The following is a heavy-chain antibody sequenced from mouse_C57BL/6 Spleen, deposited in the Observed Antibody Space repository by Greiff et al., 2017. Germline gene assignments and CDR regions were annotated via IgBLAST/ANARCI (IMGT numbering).Heavy chain of an antibody. CDR2: ISSGCSTI. V-gene: IGHV5-17*01. CDR1: GFTFSDYG. J-gene: IGHJ2*01. CDR3: ATAYYSIFFDY. D-gene: IGHD2-5*01. Sequence: DVQLVESGGGLVKPGGSLKLSCAASGFTFSDYGMHWVRQAPEKGLEWVAYISSGCSTIYYADTVKGRFTISRDNAKNTLFLQMTSLRSEDTAMYYCATAYYSIFFDYWGQGTTLTVSS.